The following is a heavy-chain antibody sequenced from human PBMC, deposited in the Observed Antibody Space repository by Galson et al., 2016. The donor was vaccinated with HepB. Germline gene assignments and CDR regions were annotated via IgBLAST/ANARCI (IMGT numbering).Heavy chain of an antibody. D-gene: IGHD5-24*01. CDR1: GGSFSSYY. V-gene: IGHV4-34*01. Sequence: SETLSLTCAVYGGSFSSYYWSWIRQPPTKGLEWIGEINHSGGTYYNPSLKSRVTISVDTSKKQFSLKLSSVTAADTAVYYCAIIRGYKTNYWGQGTLGTVSS. CDR3: AIIRGYKTNY. J-gene: IGHJ4*02. CDR2: INHSGGT.